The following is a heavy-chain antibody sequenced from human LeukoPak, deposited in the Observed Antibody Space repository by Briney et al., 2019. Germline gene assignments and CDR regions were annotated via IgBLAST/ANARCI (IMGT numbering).Heavy chain of an antibody. D-gene: IGHD2-2*01. Sequence: GGSLRPSCAGSGFNVSRNYMSWVRQAPGKGLEWVSLMYSGGETFYADSVKGRLTISRDTSKNTVFLQMNSLREEDTAVYFCASRVPLDYWGQGTLVTVSS. V-gene: IGHV3-66*02. CDR3: ASRVPLDY. CDR2: MYSGGET. J-gene: IGHJ4*02. CDR1: GFNVSRNY.